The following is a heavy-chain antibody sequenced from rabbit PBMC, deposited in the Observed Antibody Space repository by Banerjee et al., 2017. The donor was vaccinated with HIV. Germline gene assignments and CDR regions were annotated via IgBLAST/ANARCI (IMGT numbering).Heavy chain of an antibody. CDR3: AKAGNPAGGYAPYYGMDL. J-gene: IGHJ6*01. CDR1: GFSFSTSYY. D-gene: IGHD6-1*01. CDR2: IHTGSGST. Sequence: QEQLVESGGGLVQPEGSLTLTCTASGFSFSTSYYMCWVRQAPGKGLEWIGCIHTGSGSTYYANWAKGRFTISKTSSTTVTLQMASLTAADTATYFCAKAGNPAGGYAPYYGMDLWGPGTLVTVS. V-gene: IGHV1S45*01.